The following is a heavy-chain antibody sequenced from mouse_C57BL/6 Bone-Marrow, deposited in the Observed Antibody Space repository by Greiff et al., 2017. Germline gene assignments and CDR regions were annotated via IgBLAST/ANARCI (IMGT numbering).Heavy chain of an antibody. J-gene: IGHJ1*03. D-gene: IGHD1-1*01. CDR1: GFSLTSYG. Sequence: VQLVESGPGLVQPSQSLSITCTVSGFSLTSYGVHWVRQSPGKGLEWLGVIWRGGSTDYNAAFMSRLSITKDNSKSQVFFKMNSLQADDTAIYYCAKKGYYYGSPLYIDVWGTGTTVTVSS. CDR2: IWRGGST. V-gene: IGHV2-5*01. CDR3: AKKGYYYGSPLYIDV.